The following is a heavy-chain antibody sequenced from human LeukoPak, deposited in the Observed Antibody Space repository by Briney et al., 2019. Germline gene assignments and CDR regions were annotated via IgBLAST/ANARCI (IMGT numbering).Heavy chain of an antibody. CDR2: IGGSGSST. D-gene: IGHD6-19*01. V-gene: IGHV3-23*01. Sequence: PGGSLRLSCAASRFTFSNYAMSWVRQAPGKGLEWVSAIGGSGSSTYYADSVKGRFTISRDNSKNTLYLQMNSLRAEDTAVYYCAKGGSSGWYSPYDYWGQGTLVTVSS. CDR3: AKGGSSGWYSPYDY. J-gene: IGHJ4*02. CDR1: RFTFSNYA.